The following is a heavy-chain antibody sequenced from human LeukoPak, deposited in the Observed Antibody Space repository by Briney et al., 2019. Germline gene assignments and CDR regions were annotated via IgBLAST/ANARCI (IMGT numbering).Heavy chain of an antibody. CDR2: IYYGENT. CDR3: ARPDDSSGYHKIFDY. J-gene: IGHJ4*02. CDR1: GGSISSGPYY. Sequence: PSETLSLTCTVSGGSISSGPYYWGWIRQPPGKGLEWIGNIYYGENTYYNPSLKSRVTISIDTSKNQFYLKLSSLTAADTAVYYCARPDDSSGYHKIFDYWGPGTLVNVSS. D-gene: IGHD3-22*01. V-gene: IGHV4-39*01.